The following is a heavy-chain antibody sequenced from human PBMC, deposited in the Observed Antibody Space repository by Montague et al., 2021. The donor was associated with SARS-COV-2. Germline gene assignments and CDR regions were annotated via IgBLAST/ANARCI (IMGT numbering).Heavy chain of an antibody. V-gene: IGHV4-39*01. J-gene: IGHJ4*02. CDR1: GGSISSPDYY. CDR3: ARQLPSYCSTNKCYPYCFDV. Sequence: SETLSLTCTVSGGSISSPDYYWGWIRQSPGMGLVWIVSISYAGSTYYNPSLRSRVSFSRDTSQNHFSLSLNSVTAADTAVYFCARQLPSYCSTNKCYPYCFDVWGQGELVTVSS. CDR2: ISYAGST. D-gene: IGHD2-2*01.